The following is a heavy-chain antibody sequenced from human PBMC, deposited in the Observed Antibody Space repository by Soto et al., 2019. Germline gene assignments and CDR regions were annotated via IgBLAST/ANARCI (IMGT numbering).Heavy chain of an antibody. CDR1: GDSISSYY. J-gene: IGHJ4*02. D-gene: IGHD1-26*01. V-gene: IGHV4-59*01. CDR2: IYYSGST. Sequence: PSETLSLTCTVSGDSISSYYWSWIRQPPGKGLEWIGYIYYSGSTNYNPSLKSRVTISVDTSKNQFSLKLSSVTAADTAVYYCASRKGGTYSFDYWGQGTLVTAPQ. CDR3: ASRKGGTYSFDY.